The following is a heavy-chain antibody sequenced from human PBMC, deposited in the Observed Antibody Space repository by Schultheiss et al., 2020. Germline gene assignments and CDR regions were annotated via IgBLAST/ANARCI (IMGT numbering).Heavy chain of an antibody. J-gene: IGHJ6*04. D-gene: IGHD6-19*01. CDR1: GYTFTSYA. CDR2: INTNTGNP. Sequence: ASVKVSCKASGYTFTSYAINWVRQAPGQGLEWMGWINTNTGNPTYAQGFTGRFVFSLDTSVSTAYLQISSLKAEDTAVYYCARDLRWLVQYYGMDVWGKGTTVTGSS. CDR3: ARDLRWLVQYYGMDV. V-gene: IGHV7-4-1*02.